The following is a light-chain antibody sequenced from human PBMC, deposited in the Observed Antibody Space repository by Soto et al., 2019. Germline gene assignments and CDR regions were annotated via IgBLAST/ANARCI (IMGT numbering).Light chain of an antibody. Sequence: EVVLTQSPGTGSLSPGERVTLSCRASQSVISNYLAWYQQRPGQAPRLLIYAASSRATGIPDRFSGSGSGTDFTLSISRLEPEDFAVYYCQQYGSSLTWTFGQGTKVE. CDR1: QSVISNY. V-gene: IGKV3-20*01. J-gene: IGKJ1*01. CDR2: AAS. CDR3: QQYGSSLTWT.